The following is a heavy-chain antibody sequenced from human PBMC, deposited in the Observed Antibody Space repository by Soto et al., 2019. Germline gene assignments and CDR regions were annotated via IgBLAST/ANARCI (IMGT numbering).Heavy chain of an antibody. CDR3: ARAPQTVAGAGIWY. J-gene: IGHJ4*02. D-gene: IGHD6-13*01. CDR2: ISGYNGDT. Sequence: SVKVSFKASCYTFTSYGISWVRQAPGQGLEWMGWISGYNGDTNYAQKLQGRVTMTTDTSTNTAYMELRSLRSDDTAVYYCARAPQTVAGAGIWYWGQGTLVTVSS. V-gene: IGHV1-18*04. CDR1: CYTFTSYG.